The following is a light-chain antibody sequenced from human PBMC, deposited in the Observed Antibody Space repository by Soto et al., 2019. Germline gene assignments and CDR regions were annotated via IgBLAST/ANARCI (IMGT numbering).Light chain of an antibody. CDR1: QGISSY. V-gene: IGKV1-9*01. CDR3: HQLNSESPGT. J-gene: IGKJ5*01. Sequence: IQLTQYPCYLSASVGVRVNSTCLASQGISSYLAWYQQKPGKAPKLLIYAASTLQSGVPSRSSGSGSGTDFTLTISSLQPEDFATYYCHQLNSESPGTFGQGTRLEIK. CDR2: AAS.